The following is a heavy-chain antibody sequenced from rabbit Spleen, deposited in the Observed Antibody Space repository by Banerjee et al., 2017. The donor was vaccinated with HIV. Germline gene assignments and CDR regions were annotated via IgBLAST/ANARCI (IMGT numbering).Heavy chain of an antibody. CDR3: ARESAGSAL. D-gene: IGHD4-2*01. CDR1: GIDFSGVYW. Sequence: LEESGGGLVQPEGSLALTCRASGIDFSGVYWICWVRQAPGKGLEWIACIYAGSSSSTYYASWAKGRFTISKTSTTVTLQMTSLTAADTATYFCARESAGSALWGPGTLVTVS. J-gene: IGHJ6*01. V-gene: IGHV1S45*01. CDR2: IYAGSSSST.